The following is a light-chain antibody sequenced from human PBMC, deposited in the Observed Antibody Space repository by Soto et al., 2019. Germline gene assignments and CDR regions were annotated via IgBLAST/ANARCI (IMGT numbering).Light chain of an antibody. J-gene: IGKJ4*02. V-gene: IGKV3-15*01. CDR2: DVS. CDR1: QRLGSS. Sequence: EIVLTQSPSTLSVSPGERATLSCRASQRLGSSLAWYQQKPGQSPRLLIYDVSTRAAGIPPRFSGSGSGSETEFTLTISSLQSEDFAVYYCQQINNWPLTFGEGTRVE. CDR3: QQINNWPLT.